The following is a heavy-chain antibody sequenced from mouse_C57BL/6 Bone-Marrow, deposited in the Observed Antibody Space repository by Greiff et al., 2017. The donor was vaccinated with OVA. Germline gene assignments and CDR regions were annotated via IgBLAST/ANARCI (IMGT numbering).Heavy chain of an antibody. CDR3: ARCDYDGFDY. CDR1: GYTFTSYW. CDR2: IAPSDSDT. Sequence: QVQLQQPGAELVRPGSSVKLSCKASGYTFTSYWMHCVKQRPIQGLECIGNIAPSDSDTHYTQKFKDKATLTVHKSSRTAYMQLSSLQSEESAVYYCARCDYDGFDYWGQGSTRTVSA. D-gene: IGHD2-4*01. J-gene: IGHJ2*01. V-gene: IGHV1-52*01.